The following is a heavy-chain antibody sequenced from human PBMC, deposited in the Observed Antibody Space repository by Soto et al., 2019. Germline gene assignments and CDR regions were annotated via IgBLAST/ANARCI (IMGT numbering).Heavy chain of an antibody. CDR2: INHSGST. V-gene: IGHV4-34*01. CDR3: ARGKWRDPH. D-gene: IGHD5-12*01. J-gene: IGHJ4*02. Sequence: SDTLSLTCAVYGGSFSGYYWSWFRQPPGKGLEWIGDINHSGSTNYKPSLKSRLTISVDTSKNQFSLSLTSVTAADTAVYYCARGKWRDPHWGQGTLVTVSS. CDR1: GGSFSGYY.